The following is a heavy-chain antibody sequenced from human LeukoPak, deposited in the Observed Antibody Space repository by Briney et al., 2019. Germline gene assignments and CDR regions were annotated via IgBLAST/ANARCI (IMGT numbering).Heavy chain of an antibody. D-gene: IGHD4-4*01. Sequence: SETLSLTCAVYGGSFSGYYWSWIRQPPGKGLEWIGEINHSGSTNYNPSLKSPVTISVDTTKNQFSLKLSSVTAADTAVYYCARYSVTTPYYYYGMDVWGQGDTVTVSS. J-gene: IGHJ6*02. CDR2: INHSGST. CDR3: ARYSVTTPYYYYGMDV. CDR1: GGSFSGYY. V-gene: IGHV4-34*01.